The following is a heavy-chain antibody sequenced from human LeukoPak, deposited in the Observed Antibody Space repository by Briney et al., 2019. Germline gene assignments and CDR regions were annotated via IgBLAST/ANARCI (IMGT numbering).Heavy chain of an antibody. Sequence: GGSLRLSCAASGFTFRNHWMHWVRQTPGKGLVWVSRISSDGSSTTYADSVKGRFTISRDNAKNTLYLQMNNLRAEDTAMYYCARDQRVTGRPDIDYWGQGDMVIVSS. D-gene: IGHD6-6*01. CDR2: ISSDGSST. J-gene: IGHJ4*02. CDR3: ARDQRVTGRPDIDY. CDR1: GFTFRNHW. V-gene: IGHV3-74*03.